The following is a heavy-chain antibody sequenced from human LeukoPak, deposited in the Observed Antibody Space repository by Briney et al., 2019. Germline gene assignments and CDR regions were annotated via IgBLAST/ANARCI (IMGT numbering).Heavy chain of an antibody. J-gene: IGHJ4*02. CDR2: MNPNSGNT. D-gene: IGHD1-26*01. CDR3: ARSTMGARRRYDY. V-gene: IGHV1-8*01. CDR1: KDAFTIYD. Sequence: GASVNVSCKASKDAFTIYDVNWVRQAPGLGLEWMGWMNPNSGNTGYAQKFQGRVTMTMNSSISTAHMELTSLTSEDTAVYYCARSTMGARRRYDYWGQGTLVTVSS.